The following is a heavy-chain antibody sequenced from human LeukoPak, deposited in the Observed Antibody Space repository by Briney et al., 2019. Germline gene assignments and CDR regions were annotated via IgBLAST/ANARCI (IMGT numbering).Heavy chain of an antibody. Sequence: GGSLRLSCAASGFTFSSYWMHWVRQAPGKGLVWVSHINSDGSWTSYADSVKGRFTISKDNAKNTVYLQMNSLRAEDTAVYYCVSFYETYWGRGTLVTVSS. CDR3: VSFYETY. D-gene: IGHD2/OR15-2a*01. CDR2: INSDGSWT. J-gene: IGHJ4*02. CDR1: GFTFSSYW. V-gene: IGHV3-74*01.